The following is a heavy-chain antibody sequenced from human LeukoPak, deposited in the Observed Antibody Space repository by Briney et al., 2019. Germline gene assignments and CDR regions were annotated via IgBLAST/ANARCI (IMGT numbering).Heavy chain of an antibody. J-gene: IGHJ5*02. D-gene: IGHD4-17*01. CDR2: ISGSGGST. CDR1: GFTFRSYA. CDR3: AKRPVTTARSLDP. Sequence: GGSPRLSCAVSGFTFRSYAMSWVRQAPGKGLEWVSAISGSGGSTNYADSVKGRFTISRDNSKNTLYLQMNSLRAEDTAVYYCAKRPVTTARSLDPWGQGTLVTVSS. V-gene: IGHV3-23*01.